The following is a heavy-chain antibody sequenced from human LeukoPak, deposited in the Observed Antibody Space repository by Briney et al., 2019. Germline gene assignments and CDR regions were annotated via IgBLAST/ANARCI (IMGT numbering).Heavy chain of an antibody. CDR2: IIPIFGTA. CDR3: ARGPPPRDWNYHGWPYFDY. V-gene: IGHV1-69*13. D-gene: IGHD1-7*01. Sequence: GASVKVSCKASGGTFSSYAISWVRQAPGQGLEWMGGIIPIFGTANYAQKFQGRVTITADESTSTAYMELSSLRSEDTAVYYCARGPPPRDWNYHGWPYFDYWGQGTLVTVSS. CDR1: GGTFSSYA. J-gene: IGHJ4*02.